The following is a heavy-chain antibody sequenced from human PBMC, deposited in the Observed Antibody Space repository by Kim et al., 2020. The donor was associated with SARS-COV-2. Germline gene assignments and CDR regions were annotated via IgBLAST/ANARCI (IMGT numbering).Heavy chain of an antibody. D-gene: IGHD4-17*01. J-gene: IGHJ2*01. CDR3: AGGTTVVTHLDL. Sequence: NYAQKCQGRVTMTRDTSISTAYMELSRLRSDDTAVYYCAGGTTVVTHLDLWGRGTLVTVSS. V-gene: IGHV1-2*02.